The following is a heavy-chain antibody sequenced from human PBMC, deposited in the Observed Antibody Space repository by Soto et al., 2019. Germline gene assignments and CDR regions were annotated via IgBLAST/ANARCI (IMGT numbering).Heavy chain of an antibody. CDR2: INPSGGST. CDR1: GYTFPSYY. J-gene: IGHJ4*02. CDR3: AGHMTHTIRLIDY. V-gene: IGHV1-46*01. D-gene: IGHD6-25*01. Sequence: ASVKVSCKASGYTFPSYYMHWVRQAPGQGLEWKGIINPSGGSTIYAQKFQSRVTMTKDTSPSTVYIELSSLRYEDTAAYCCAGHMTHTIRLIDYWGQGTLVTVSS.